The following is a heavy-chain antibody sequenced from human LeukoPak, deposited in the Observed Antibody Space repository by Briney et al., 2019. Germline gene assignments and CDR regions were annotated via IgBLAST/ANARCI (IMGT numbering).Heavy chain of an antibody. Sequence: SETLSLTCTVSGGSISSGFYYWGWIRQPPGKGLEWLGTISYSGSTYYNPSLKSRVTVSVATSNKQFPLKLSSVTAADTAVYYCARRLDSSSWYNTGAFDIWGQGTMVTVSS. CDR2: ISYSGST. D-gene: IGHD6-13*01. CDR1: GGSISSGFYY. CDR3: ARRLDSSSWYNTGAFDI. V-gene: IGHV4-39*06. J-gene: IGHJ3*02.